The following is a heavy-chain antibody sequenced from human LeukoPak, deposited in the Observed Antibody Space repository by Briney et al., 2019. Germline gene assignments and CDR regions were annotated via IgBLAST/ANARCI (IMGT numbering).Heavy chain of an antibody. V-gene: IGHV3-48*01. CDR1: GFTFSSYS. J-gene: IGHJ4*02. CDR2: ISSSSSTI. Sequence: GGSLRLSXAASGFTFSSYSMNWVRQAPGKGMEWVSYISSSSSTIYYADSVKGRFTISRDNAKNSLYLQMNSLRAEDTAVYYCARDHGHYYDSSGYFYWGQGTLVTVSS. D-gene: IGHD3-22*01. CDR3: ARDHGHYYDSSGYFY.